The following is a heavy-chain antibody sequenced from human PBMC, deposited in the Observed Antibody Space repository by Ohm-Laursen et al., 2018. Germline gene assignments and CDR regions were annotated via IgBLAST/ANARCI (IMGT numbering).Heavy chain of an antibody. D-gene: IGHD1-14*01. CDR3: TRDPESLGPAFAT. J-gene: IGHJ5*02. CDR1: GFTFGSYA. CDR2: LSDTGAKT. V-gene: IGHV3-23*01. Sequence: SLRLSCSASGFTFGSYAMNWVRQTPGGGLEWVSGLSDTGAKTYYRDSVKGRFTISRDNSKSTLYLQMNNLRDEDTAMYYCTRDPESLGPAFATWGQGTLVTVSS.